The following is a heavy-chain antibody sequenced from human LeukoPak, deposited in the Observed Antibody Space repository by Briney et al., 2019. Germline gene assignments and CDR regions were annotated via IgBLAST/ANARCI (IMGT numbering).Heavy chain of an antibody. V-gene: IGHV4-4*07. D-gene: IGHD6-19*01. CDR3: ARNYLSGWYGGGHLDY. CDR1: GVSISSYY. CDR2: IYTSGST. Sequence: SETLSLTCTVSGVSISSYYWSWIRQPAGKGLEWIGRIYTSGSTIYNPSLKSRVTMSVDTSKNQFSLKLSSVTAADTAVYYCARNYLSGWYGGGHLDYWGQGTLVTVSS. J-gene: IGHJ4*02.